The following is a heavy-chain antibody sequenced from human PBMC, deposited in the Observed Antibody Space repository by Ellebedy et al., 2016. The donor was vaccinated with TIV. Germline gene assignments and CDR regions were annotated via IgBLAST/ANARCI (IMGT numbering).Heavy chain of an antibody. J-gene: IGHJ4*02. D-gene: IGHD5-12*01. Sequence: ASVKVSCKASGYTFTGYYMHWVRQAPGQGLEWMGWINPNSGGTNYAQKFQGRVTMTRDTSISTAYMELSRLRSDDTAVYYCARALSGYDFGSRFYYFDYWGQGTLVTVSS. V-gene: IGHV1-2*02. CDR1: GYTFTGYY. CDR3: ARALSGYDFGSRFYYFDY. CDR2: INPNSGGT.